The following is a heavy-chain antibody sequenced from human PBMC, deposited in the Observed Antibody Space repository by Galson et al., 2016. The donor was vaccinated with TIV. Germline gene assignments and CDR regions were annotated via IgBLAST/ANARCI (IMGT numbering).Heavy chain of an antibody. J-gene: IGHJ6*02. CDR3: ARDRYYDASGYYYYYYGLDV. Sequence: SLRLSCAASEITVSINYMTWVRQAPGKGLEWVSTIYSDGRAFYADSVKGRFTISTDSSSNTLYLQMNSVRTEDTAVYYCARDRYYDASGYYYYYYGLDVWGQGTAVTVSS. V-gene: IGHV3-53*05. CDR1: EITVSINY. D-gene: IGHD3-16*01. CDR2: IYSDGRA.